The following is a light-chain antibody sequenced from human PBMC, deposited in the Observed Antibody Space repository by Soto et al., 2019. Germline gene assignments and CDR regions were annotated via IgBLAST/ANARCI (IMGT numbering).Light chain of an antibody. V-gene: IGLV2-14*01. CDR2: EVS. CDR1: SSDVGGYNY. CDR3: SSYTSSSTLVV. Sequence: QSALTQPASVSGSPGQSITISCTGTSSDVGGYNYVSWYQQHPGKAPKLMIYEVSNRPSGVSNRFSGSKSGNTASLTISGLQAEDEADCSSYTSSSTLVVFGGGTKLTVL. J-gene: IGLJ2*01.